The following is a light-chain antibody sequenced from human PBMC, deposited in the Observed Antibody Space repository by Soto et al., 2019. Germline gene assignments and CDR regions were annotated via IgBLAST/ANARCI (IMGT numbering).Light chain of an antibody. CDR1: QSVSGSY. CDR3: QQNGSSPST. V-gene: IGKV3-20*01. J-gene: IGKJ3*01. CDR2: DAS. Sequence: IVLTQSPGTLSLSPGEGATLSCRASQSVSGSYLAWYQQRPGQAPRLVIYDASRRATGIPDRFSGSGAGTDFTLSISRLEPEAFAVYYCQQNGSSPSTFGPGTKVDIK.